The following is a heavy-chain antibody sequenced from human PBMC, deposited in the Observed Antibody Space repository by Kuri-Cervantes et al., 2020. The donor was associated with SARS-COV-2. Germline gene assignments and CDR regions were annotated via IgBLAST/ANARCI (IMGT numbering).Heavy chain of an antibody. CDR3: ARDFSSAETDY. CDR1: GFTFSSYA. Sequence: GESLKISCAASGFTFSSYAMSWVRQAPGKGLEWVSAISGSGGSTYYADSVKGRFTISRDNSKNTLYLQMNSLRAEDTAVYYCARDFSSAETDYWGQGTLVTVSS. V-gene: IGHV3-23*01. CDR2: ISGSGGST. J-gene: IGHJ4*02. D-gene: IGHD3-3*01.